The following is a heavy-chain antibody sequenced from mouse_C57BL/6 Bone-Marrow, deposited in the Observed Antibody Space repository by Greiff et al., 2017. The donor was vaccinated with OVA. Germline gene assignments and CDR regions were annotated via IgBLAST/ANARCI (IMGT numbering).Heavy chain of an antibody. V-gene: IGHV5-17*01. CDR2: ISSGSSTI. J-gene: IGHJ1*03. CDR1: GFTFSDYG. Sequence: EVKLVESGGGLVKPGGSLKLSCAASGFTFSDYGMHWVRQAPEKGLEWVAYISSGSSTIYYADTVKGRFTISRDNAKNTLFLQMTSLRSEDTAMYYCAGGGYNWYFDVWGTGTTVTVSS. D-gene: IGHD2-2*01. CDR3: AGGGYNWYFDV.